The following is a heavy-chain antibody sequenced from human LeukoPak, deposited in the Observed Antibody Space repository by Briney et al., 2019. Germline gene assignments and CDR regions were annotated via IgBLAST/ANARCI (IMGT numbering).Heavy chain of an antibody. J-gene: IGHJ5*02. D-gene: IGHD2-15*01. CDR2: ISWNRGNT. Sequence: GRSLRLSCAASGFTFANYAMYWVRQAPGKGLEWVSGISWNRGNTDYADSVKGRFTISRDNAKNSLYLQMNSLRVEDTALYYCAKSGQYCSGGSCQNWFDPWGQGTLVTVSS. CDR3: AKSGQYCSGGSCQNWFDP. V-gene: IGHV3-9*01. CDR1: GFTFANYA.